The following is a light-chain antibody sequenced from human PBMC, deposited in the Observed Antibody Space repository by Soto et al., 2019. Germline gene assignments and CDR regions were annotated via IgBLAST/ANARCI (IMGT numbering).Light chain of an antibody. V-gene: IGLV2-14*01. Sequence: QSALTQPASVSGSPGQSITMSGTGTSSDVGGYHSVSWYQQHPGIAPKLMIYEVSNRPSGVSNRFSGSKSGNTASLTISGLQAEDEADYYCSSYTTSSTRVFGGGTKLTVL. CDR3: SSYTTSSTRV. CDR1: SSDVGGYHS. CDR2: EVS. J-gene: IGLJ2*01.